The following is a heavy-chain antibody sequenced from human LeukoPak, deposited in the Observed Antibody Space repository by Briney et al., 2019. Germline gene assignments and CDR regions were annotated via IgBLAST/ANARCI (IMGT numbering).Heavy chain of an antibody. J-gene: IGHJ6*03. V-gene: IGHV4-39*01. D-gene: IGHD3-9*01. CDR1: GGSISSSSYY. CDR3: ATLTYYDIFRRSYYYYMDV. Sequence: SETLSLTCTVSGGSISSSSYYWGWIRQPPGKGLEWIGSIYYSGSTYYNPSLKSRVTISVDTSKNQFSLKLSSVTAADTAVYYCATLTYYDIFRRSYYYYMDVWGKGTTVTVSS. CDR2: IYYSGST.